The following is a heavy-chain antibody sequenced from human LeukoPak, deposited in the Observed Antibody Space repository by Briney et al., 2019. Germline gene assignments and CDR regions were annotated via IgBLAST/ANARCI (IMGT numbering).Heavy chain of an antibody. CDR2: ISSSSSYI. Sequence: PGGSLRLSCAASGFTFSSYSMNWVRQAPGKGLEWVSSISSSSSYIYYADSVKGRFTISRDNAKNSLYLQMNSLRAEDTAVYYCARIDGSGSYYSRNDHWGQGTLVTVSS. D-gene: IGHD3-10*01. CDR3: ARIDGSGSYYSRNDH. V-gene: IGHV3-21*01. J-gene: IGHJ4*02. CDR1: GFTFSSYS.